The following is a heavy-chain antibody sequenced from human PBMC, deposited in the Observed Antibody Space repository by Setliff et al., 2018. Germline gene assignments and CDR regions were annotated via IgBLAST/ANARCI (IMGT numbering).Heavy chain of an antibody. CDR2: IFYSGRT. CDR1: GASITNINYY. CDR3: ARAISGWYSAHYYYMDV. V-gene: IGHV4-39*01. D-gene: IGHD6-19*01. Sequence: SETLSLTCTVSGASITNINYYWGLIRQPPGKGLEWIGSIFYSGRTFYNPSLKSRVTISVDTSKNQFSLTLSSVTAADTAVYYCARAISGWYSAHYYYMDVWGKGTTVTVSS. J-gene: IGHJ6*03.